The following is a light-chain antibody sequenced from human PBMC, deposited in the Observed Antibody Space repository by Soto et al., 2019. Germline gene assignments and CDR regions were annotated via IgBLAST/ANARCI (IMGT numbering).Light chain of an antibody. CDR3: QQTYRFPWT. V-gene: IGKV1-39*01. Sequence: DIQMTQSPSSLSASVGDRVTITCRASQTMSTYLNWFQQKPGKAPKLLIYAASSLHSGVPSRFSGSGSGTDFTLTIISLQPEDFATYYCQQTYRFPWTFGQGTKVEIE. J-gene: IGKJ1*01. CDR2: AAS. CDR1: QTMSTY.